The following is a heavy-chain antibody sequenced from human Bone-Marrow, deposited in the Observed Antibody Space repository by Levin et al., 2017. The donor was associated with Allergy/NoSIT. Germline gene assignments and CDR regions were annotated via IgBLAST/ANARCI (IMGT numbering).Heavy chain of an antibody. Sequence: QTGESLKISCAASGFIFRNYAMNWVRQAPGKGLEWVSQISGSGGNTHYADSVKGRFTISRDNSKNTLYLQMNSLRVEDTAVYYCAGYDTSAYHSPFDYWGQGTLVTVSS. D-gene: IGHD3-22*01. CDR3: AGYDTSAYHSPFDY. J-gene: IGHJ4*02. CDR2: ISGSGGNT. CDR1: GFIFRNYA. V-gene: IGHV3-23*01.